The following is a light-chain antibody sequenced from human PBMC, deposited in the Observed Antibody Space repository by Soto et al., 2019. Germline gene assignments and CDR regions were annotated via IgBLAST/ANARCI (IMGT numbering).Light chain of an antibody. V-gene: IGLV2-14*01. CDR2: DVT. Sequence: QSALTQPASVSGSPGQSITISCTGTSSDVGGYNYVSWYEQHPGKAPQLMIYDVTNRPSGVSNRFSGSKSGNTASLTISGLQAEDEADYYCNSYTINNTRVFGTGTKLTVL. CDR1: SSDVGGYNY. J-gene: IGLJ1*01. CDR3: NSYTINNTRV.